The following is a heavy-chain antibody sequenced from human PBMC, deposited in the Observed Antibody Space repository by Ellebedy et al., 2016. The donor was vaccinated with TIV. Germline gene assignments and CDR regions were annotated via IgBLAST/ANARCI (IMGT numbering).Heavy chain of an antibody. J-gene: IGHJ4*02. D-gene: IGHD6-6*01. V-gene: IGHV1-46*01. CDR3: ARAERSSRGYYFDY. CDR1: GYTFTNYF. CDR2: INPSGGST. Sequence: AASVKVSCKASGYTFTNYFMHWVRQAPGQGLEWMGLINPSGGSTNYAQKFQGRVTMTRDTSTSTVYMELSSLRSEDTAVYYCARAERSSRGYYFDYWGQGTLVTVAS.